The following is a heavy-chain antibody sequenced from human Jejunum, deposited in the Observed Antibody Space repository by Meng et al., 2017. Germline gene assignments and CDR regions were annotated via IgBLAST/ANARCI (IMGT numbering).Heavy chain of an antibody. V-gene: IGHV4-61*01. CDR1: GGSVNSGSYY. CDR2: MYFSGST. D-gene: IGHD3-22*01. J-gene: IGHJ4*02. CDR3: ARGHFDKYFDS. Sequence: LHESAPVRVRPSASRSLTCTISGGSVNSGSYYWSWIRQPPGKGLEWIGYMYFSGSTNYNASLKSRVTISVDTSKKQFSLKLTSVTAADTAVYYCARGHFDKYFDSWGQGTLVTVSS.